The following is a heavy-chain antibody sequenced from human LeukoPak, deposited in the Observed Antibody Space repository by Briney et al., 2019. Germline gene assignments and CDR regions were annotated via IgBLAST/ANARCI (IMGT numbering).Heavy chain of an antibody. Sequence: PGGSLRLSCAASGFTFSSYSMNWVRQAPGRGLEWVSYISVGSDTIYYADSVKGRFTISRDNAKNSLYLQMHSLRAEDTALYYCARDLRYQAHDIWGQGTMVIVSS. V-gene: IGHV3-48*04. CDR1: GFTFSSYS. CDR2: ISVGSDTI. D-gene: IGHD2-2*01. CDR3: ARDLRYQAHDI. J-gene: IGHJ3*02.